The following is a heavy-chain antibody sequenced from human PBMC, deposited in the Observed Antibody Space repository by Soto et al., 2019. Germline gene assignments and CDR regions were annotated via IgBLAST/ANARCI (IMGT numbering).Heavy chain of an antibody. CDR1: GGSISDSY. Sequence: SETLSLTCTVSGGSISDSYWGWIRQPPGKGLEWIGYIYYSGSTKYNPSLKSRATISLDRSKSQFSLELSSMTAADTAVYYCARVPIAARPFDYWGQGTLVTVSS. J-gene: IGHJ4*02. D-gene: IGHD6-6*01. V-gene: IGHV4-59*08. CDR2: IYYSGST. CDR3: ARVPIAARPFDY.